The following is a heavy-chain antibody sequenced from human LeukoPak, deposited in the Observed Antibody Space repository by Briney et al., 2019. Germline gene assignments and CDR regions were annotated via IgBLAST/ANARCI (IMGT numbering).Heavy chain of an antibody. CDR1: GFIFSDYY. CDR3: ARDRHYLDSRSFSYFPDAFDI. J-gene: IGHJ3*02. D-gene: IGHD3-22*01. V-gene: IGHV3-11*06. CDR2: ISSSSIYT. Sequence: PGGSLRLSCATSGFIFSDYYMTWLRPALGKGLYGVLYISSSSIYTKYADTVKGRSTISRDNARNSLYTQTDSLRDRDTAVYYCARDRHYLDSRSFSYFPDAFDIWGQGTMVTVSS.